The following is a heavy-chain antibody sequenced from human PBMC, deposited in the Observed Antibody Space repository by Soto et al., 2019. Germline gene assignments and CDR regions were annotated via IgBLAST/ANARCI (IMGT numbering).Heavy chain of an antibody. J-gene: IGHJ4*02. D-gene: IGHD3-22*01. CDR2: ISSNGGST. CDR1: GFTFSSYA. Sequence: EVQLVESGGGLVQPGGSLRLSCAASGFTFSSYAMHWVRQAPGKGLEYVSAISSNGGSTYYANSVKGRFTISRDNSKNTLYLQMGSLRAEDMAVYYCARDLSLDDSSGITWGQGTLVTVSS. V-gene: IGHV3-64*01. CDR3: ARDLSLDDSSGIT.